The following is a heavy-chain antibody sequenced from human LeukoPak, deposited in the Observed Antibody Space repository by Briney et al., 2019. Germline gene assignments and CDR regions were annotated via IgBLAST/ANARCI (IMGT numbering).Heavy chain of an antibody. V-gene: IGHV3-23*01. CDR2: ISGSGGST. CDR1: GFTFDDYA. CDR3: AKVRSRDGYNYDYFDY. J-gene: IGHJ4*02. Sequence: GGSLRLSCAASGFTFDDYAMHWVRQAPGKGLEWVSAISGSGGSTYYADSVKGRFTISRDNSKNTLYLQMNSLRAEDTAVYYCAKVRSRDGYNYDYFDYWGQGTLVTVSS. D-gene: IGHD5-24*01.